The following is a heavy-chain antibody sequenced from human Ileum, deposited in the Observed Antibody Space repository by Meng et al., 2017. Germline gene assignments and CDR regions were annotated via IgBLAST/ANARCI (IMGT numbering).Heavy chain of an antibody. CDR1: SGSITSDTY. J-gene: IGHJ4*02. CDR2: ISHSGST. CDR3: ARHGGYYQGF. D-gene: IGHD4-23*01. Sequence: QVHLQESGPGLVNPSGTLSLTCAVSSGSITSDTYWSWVRLPPGKGLEWIGQISHSGSTFYNPSLKSRVTMSVDKSKSQFSLMLTSVTAADTAVYYCARHGGYYQGFWGQGTLVTVSS. V-gene: IGHV4-4*02.